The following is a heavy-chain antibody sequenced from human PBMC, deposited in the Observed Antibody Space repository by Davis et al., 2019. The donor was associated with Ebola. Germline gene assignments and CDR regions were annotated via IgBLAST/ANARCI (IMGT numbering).Heavy chain of an antibody. V-gene: IGHV4-59*12. CDR2: IYYSGST. Sequence: SETLSLTCTVSGGSISSYYWSWIRQPPGKGLEWIGYIYYSGSTNYNPSLKSRVTISVDTSKNQFSLKLSSVTAADTAVYYCARRYYFDYWGQGTLVTVSS. CDR1: GGSISSYY. CDR3: ARRYYFDY. J-gene: IGHJ4*02.